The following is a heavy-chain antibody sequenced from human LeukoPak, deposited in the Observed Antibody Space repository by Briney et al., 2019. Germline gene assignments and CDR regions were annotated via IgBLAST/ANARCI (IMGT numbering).Heavy chain of an antibody. CDR1: GGTFSSYA. D-gene: IGHD3-22*01. V-gene: IGHV1-69*13. Sequence: SVKVSCKASGGTFSSYAISWVRQAPGQGLEWMGGTILIFGTANYAQKFQGRVTITADESTSTAYMELSSLRSEDTAVYYCARANTYYYDSSSYYFIWGQGTLVTASS. J-gene: IGHJ4*02. CDR2: TILIFGTA. CDR3: ARANTYYYDSSSYYFI.